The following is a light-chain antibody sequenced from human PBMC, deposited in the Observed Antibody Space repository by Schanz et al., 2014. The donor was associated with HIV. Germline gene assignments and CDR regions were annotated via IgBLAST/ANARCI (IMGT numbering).Light chain of an antibody. CDR2: DVT. V-gene: IGLV2-11*01. J-gene: IGLJ2*01. Sequence: QSALTQPRSVSGSPGQSVAISCTGTSSDVGGYNYVSWYQQHPGKAPKLMIYDVTKRPSGVPDRFSGSKSGNTASLTISGLQAEDEADYYCAAWDVNLNGPVFGGGTKLTVL. CDR1: SSDVGGYNY. CDR3: AAWDVNLNGPV.